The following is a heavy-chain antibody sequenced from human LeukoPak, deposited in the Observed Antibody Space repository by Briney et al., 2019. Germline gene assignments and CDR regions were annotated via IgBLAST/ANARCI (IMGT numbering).Heavy chain of an antibody. CDR3: AKGGVVNWFDP. CDR2: ISGNGANT. CDR1: GFTFSPYS. V-gene: IGHV3-23*01. Sequence: GGSLRLSCAAASGFTFSPYSVTWVRQGPGKGLEWVSTISGNGANTYYGDSVKGRFTISRDNSKNTLYLQMNSLRVDDTAVYYCAKGGVVNWFDPWGQGTLVTVSS. J-gene: IGHJ5*02. D-gene: IGHD3-22*01.